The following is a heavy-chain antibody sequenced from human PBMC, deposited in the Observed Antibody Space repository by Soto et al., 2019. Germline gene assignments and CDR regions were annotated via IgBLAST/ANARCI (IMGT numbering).Heavy chain of an antibody. V-gene: IGHV3-11*01. CDR2: ISPSGTTM. Sequence: QVQLVESGGGLVKPGGSLRLSCVASGFTFSDYYISWIRQTPEKGLEWVSYISPSGTTMYYEDSVKGRFTISRDNAKNSRYLQMNSLRAEDTAVYYCARGHYGLDVWGQGTTVTVSS. CDR3: ARGHYGLDV. J-gene: IGHJ6*02. CDR1: GFTFSDYY.